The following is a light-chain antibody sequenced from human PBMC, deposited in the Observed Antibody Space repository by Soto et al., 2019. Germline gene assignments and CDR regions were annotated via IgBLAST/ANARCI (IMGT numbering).Light chain of an antibody. CDR1: QSISRW. CDR3: QQYNYYSGM. Sequence: DIQMTQSPSSVSASVGDRVTITCRASQSISRWLAWHQQKPGKAPRLLIHDASNLQRGVPSRFSGSGSGTEFTLTITSLQPEDFATDYCQQYNYYSGMCGQGTQGDIK. J-gene: IGKJ1*01. V-gene: IGKV1-5*01. CDR2: DAS.